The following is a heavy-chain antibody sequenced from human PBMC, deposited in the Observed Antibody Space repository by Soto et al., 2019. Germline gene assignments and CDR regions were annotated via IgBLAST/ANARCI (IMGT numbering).Heavy chain of an antibody. CDR2: MNEDGGTR. CDR1: GFTFSSYW. CDR3: ASDLSGLADV. Sequence: EVQLVESGGGLVRPGGSLRLSCEASGFTFSSYWMHWVRQAPGKGLVWVSRMNEDGGTRDYADSVKGRFTISRDNAKNTLYLQMNSLRVEDTAVYYGASDLSGLADVWGQGTTVTVSS. J-gene: IGHJ6*02. V-gene: IGHV3-74*02. D-gene: IGHD3-9*01.